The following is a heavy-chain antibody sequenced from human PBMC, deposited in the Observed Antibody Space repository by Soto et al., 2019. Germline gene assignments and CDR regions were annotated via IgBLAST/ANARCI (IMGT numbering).Heavy chain of an antibody. V-gene: IGHV4-59*08. CDR1: GGSISSYY. D-gene: IGHD3-10*01. CDR3: ARVWFGTYNWFDP. Sequence: SETLSLTCTVSGGSISSYYWSWIRQPPGKGLEWIGYIYYSGSTNYNPSLKSRVTISVDTSKNQFSLKLSSVTAADTAVYYCARVWFGTYNWFDPWGQGTLVTVSS. J-gene: IGHJ5*02. CDR2: IYYSGST.